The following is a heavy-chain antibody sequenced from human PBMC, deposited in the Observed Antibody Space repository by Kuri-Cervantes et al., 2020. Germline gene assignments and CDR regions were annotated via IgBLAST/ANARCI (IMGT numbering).Heavy chain of an antibody. CDR2: ISAYNGNT. D-gene: IGHD6-19*01. CDR3: ARDTYSSGWYFSGY. CDR1: GYTFTSYG. Sequence: GGSLRLSCKASGYTFTSYGISWVRQAPGQGLEWMGWISAYNGNTNYAQKLQGRVTMTTDTSTSTAYMELRSLRPDDTAVYYCARDTYSSGWYFSGYWGQGTLVTVSS. V-gene: IGHV1-18*01. J-gene: IGHJ4*02.